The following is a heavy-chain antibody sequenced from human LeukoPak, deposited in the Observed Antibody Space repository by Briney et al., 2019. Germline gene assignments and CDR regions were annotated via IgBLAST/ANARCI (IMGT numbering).Heavy chain of an antibody. CDR3: ARHPRKGPVLLWFGANEGWFDP. D-gene: IGHD3-10*01. Sequence: PSETLSLTCTVSGYSISSGYYWGWIRQPPGKGLEWIGSIYHSGSTYYNPSLKSRVTISVDTSKNQFSLELSSVTAADTAVYYCARHPRKGPVLLWFGANEGWFDPWGQGTLVTVSS. CDR1: GYSISSGYY. J-gene: IGHJ5*02. CDR2: IYHSGST. V-gene: IGHV4-38-2*02.